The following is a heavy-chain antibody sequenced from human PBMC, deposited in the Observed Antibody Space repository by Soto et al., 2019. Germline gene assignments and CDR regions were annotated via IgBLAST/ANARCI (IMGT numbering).Heavy chain of an antibody. Sequence: GESLKISCKGSGYSFTSYWIGWVRQMPGKGLEWMGIIYPGDSDTRYSPSFQGQVTISADKAISTAYLQGSSLKASDTAMYYCARNLVRGYSSSSPYYYGMDGWGQETKVT. CDR3: ARNLVRGYSSSSPYYYGMDG. CDR2: IYPGDSDT. CDR1: GYSFTSYW. D-gene: IGHD6-6*01. J-gene: IGHJ6*02. V-gene: IGHV5-51*01.